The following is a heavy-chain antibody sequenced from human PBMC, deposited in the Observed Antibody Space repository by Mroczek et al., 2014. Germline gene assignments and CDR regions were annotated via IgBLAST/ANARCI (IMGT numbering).Heavy chain of an antibody. CDR2: IYYSGST. V-gene: IGHV4-39*01. Sequence: QVQLQQWGPGLVKPSETLSLTCTVSGGSISSSSYYWGWIRQPPGKGLEWIGSIYYSGSTYYNPSLKSRVTISVDTSKNQFSLKLSSVTAADTAVYYCARHMHREALWSGYYMVDYWGQGTLVTVSS. D-gene: IGHD3-3*01. J-gene: IGHJ4*02. CDR3: ARHMHREALWSGYYMVDY. CDR1: GGSISSSSYY.